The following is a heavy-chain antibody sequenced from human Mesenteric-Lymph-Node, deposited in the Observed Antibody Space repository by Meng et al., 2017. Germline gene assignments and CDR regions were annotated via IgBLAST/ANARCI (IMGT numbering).Heavy chain of an antibody. J-gene: IGHJ2*01. D-gene: IGHD2-2*01. CDR2: IYYSGRN. CDR3: VRDGSSSSGGTL. Sequence: SETLSLTCTVSGGSVSGYYCTWIRQPPGKGPEWIGNIYYSGRNNYNPSLKTRITMSVDTSKSQFSLKLTSITAADTAVYYCVRDGSSSSGGTLWGRGTLVTVSS. CDR1: GGSVSGYY. V-gene: IGHV4-59*02.